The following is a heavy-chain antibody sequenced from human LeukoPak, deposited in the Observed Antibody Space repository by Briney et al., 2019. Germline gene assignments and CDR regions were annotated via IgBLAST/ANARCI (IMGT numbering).Heavy chain of an antibody. V-gene: IGHV3-23*01. J-gene: IGHJ4*02. D-gene: IGHD3-22*01. CDR2: ISGSGGST. CDR1: GFTFSSYG. Sequence: PGGSLRLSCAASGFTFSSYGMSWVRQAPGKGLEWVSAISGSGGSTYYADSVKGRFTISRDNSKNTLYLQMSSLRAEDTAVYYCAKDLPPSYYYDSSGYPYWGQGTLVTVSS. CDR3: AKDLPPSYYYDSSGYPY.